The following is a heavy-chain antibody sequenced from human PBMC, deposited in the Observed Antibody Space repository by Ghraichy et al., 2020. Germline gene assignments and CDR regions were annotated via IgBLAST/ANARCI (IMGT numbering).Heavy chain of an antibody. J-gene: IGHJ2*01. V-gene: IGHV4-34*01. Sequence: SETLSLTCAVYGGSFSGYYWSWIRQPPGKGLEWIGEINHSGSTNYNPSLKSRVTISVDTSKNQFSLKLSSVTAADTAVYYCARGSRGYSGKRATGRWYFDLWGRGTLVTVSS. CDR1: GGSFSGYY. D-gene: IGHD5-12*01. CDR2: INHSGST. CDR3: ARGSRGYSGKRATGRWYFDL.